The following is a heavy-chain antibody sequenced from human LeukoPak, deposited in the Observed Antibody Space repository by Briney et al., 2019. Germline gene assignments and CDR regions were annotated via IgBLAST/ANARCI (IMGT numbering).Heavy chain of an antibody. CDR1: GYTFTGYY. V-gene: IGHV1-2*04. CDR2: INPNSGGT. Sequence: ASVKVSCKASGYTFTGYYMHWVRQAPGQGLEWMGWINPNSGGTNYAQKFQGWVTMTRVTSISTAYMELSRLRSDDTAVYYCARDRGLEQWLARDWYFDLWGRGTLVTVSS. J-gene: IGHJ2*01. CDR3: ARDRGLEQWLARDWYFDL. D-gene: IGHD6-19*01.